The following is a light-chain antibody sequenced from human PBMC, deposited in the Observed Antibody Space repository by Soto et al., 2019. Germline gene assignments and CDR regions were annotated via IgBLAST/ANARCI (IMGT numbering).Light chain of an antibody. CDR3: QQYSSSPIT. Sequence: EIVLTQSPATLSFSPGERATLSCRASQSVSSYLAWYQQKPGQAPRLLIYDASNRATGIPARFSGSGSGTDFTLTISRLDPEDFAVYYCQQYSSSPITFGQGTRLEIK. J-gene: IGKJ5*01. V-gene: IGKV3-11*01. CDR2: DAS. CDR1: QSVSSY.